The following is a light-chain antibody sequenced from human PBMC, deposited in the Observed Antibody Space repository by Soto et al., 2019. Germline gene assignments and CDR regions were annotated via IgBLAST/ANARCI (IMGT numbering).Light chain of an antibody. J-gene: IGKJ4*01. CDR2: DAS. CDR3: QQRTNWPPLT. Sequence: EIVLTQSPATLSLSPGERATLSCRASQSVGTYLAWYQQKPGQAPRLLIYDASNRATGIPARFSGSGSGTDVTLTISGLEPEEFAVYYCQQRTNWPPLTFGGGTKVEIK. V-gene: IGKV3-11*01. CDR1: QSVGTY.